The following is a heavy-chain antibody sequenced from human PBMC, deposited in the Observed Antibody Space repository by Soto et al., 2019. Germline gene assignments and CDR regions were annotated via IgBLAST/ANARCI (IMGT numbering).Heavy chain of an antibody. CDR3: ARHSPACNYDFWSGYPNKNWFDP. CDR1: GSCVWSREYY. Sequence: GTMDTTRRVSGSCVWSREYYWGGIRQPPGKGQEWIWSIYYSGSTYYNPSLKRRVPISVDTSKSPYSLKLSSVTAADTAVYYCARHSPACNYDFWSGYPNKNWFDPWGQGTPVTVSA. J-gene: IGHJ5*02. D-gene: IGHD3-3*01. CDR2: IYYSGST. V-gene: IGHV4-39*01.